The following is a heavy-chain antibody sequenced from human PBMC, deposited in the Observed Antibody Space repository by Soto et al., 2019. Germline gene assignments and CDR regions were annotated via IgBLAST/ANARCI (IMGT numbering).Heavy chain of an antibody. Sequence: GGSLRLSCAASGFTFSTYGMHWIRQAPGKGLEWVSLISFDGSSRYYADSVKGRFTTSRDNSKNMVCLQMNSLRTDDSALYYCAKVGRDSCGWYFDYWGQGALVTVSS. CDR1: GFTFSTYG. V-gene: IGHV3-30*18. D-gene: IGHD6-19*01. J-gene: IGHJ4*02. CDR2: ISFDGSSR. CDR3: AKVGRDSCGWYFDY.